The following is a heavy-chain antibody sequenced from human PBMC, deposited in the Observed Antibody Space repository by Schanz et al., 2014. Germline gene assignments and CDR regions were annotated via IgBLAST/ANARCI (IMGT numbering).Heavy chain of an antibody. J-gene: IGHJ4*02. D-gene: IGHD6-13*01. CDR2: INPSGGST. V-gene: IGHV1-46*03. CDR1: GYTFTSYY. Sequence: QGQLVQSGAEVKKPGASVKVSCKASGYTFTSYYMHWVRQAPGQGLEWMGIINPSGGSTSYAQKFQGRVTMTRDTATSTVCMELSSLRSEDTAVYYCARDGEAAAGCDYWGQGTLVTVSS. CDR3: ARDGEAAAGCDY.